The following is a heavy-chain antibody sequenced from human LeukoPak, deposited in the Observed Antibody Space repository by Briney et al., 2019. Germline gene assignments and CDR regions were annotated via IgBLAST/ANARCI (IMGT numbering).Heavy chain of an antibody. CDR3: ASRPDILTSYYANDAFDI. CDR1: GYGFSRYL. J-gene: IGHJ3*02. CDR2: IYPGDSDT. V-gene: IGHV5-51*01. Sequence: GASMKILSRGSGYGFSRYLFGWVRHKPGKGRVWMGGIYPGDSDTRYSPSFQGQVCISADKSISTAYLQWSSLKASDTAMYYCASRPDILTSYYANDAFDIWGQGTMVTVSS. D-gene: IGHD3-9*01.